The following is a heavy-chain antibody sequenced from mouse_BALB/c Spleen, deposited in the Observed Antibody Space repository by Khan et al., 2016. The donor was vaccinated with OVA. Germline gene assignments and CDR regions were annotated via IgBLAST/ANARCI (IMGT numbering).Heavy chain of an antibody. CDR3: CTEWGAWFDY. CDR1: GFTFNDSN. CDR2: IDPGSTNT. Sequence: QVQLKESGAELVKPGASVKLSCKASGFTFNDSNIYWVKQRPGQGLEWIGEIDPGSTNTYYNAKFKGKATLTAEKSSTTAYLQHSSLTSEDDAVYYCCTEWGAWFDYWGQGTLVTVSA. V-gene: IGHV1-77*01. J-gene: IGHJ3*01.